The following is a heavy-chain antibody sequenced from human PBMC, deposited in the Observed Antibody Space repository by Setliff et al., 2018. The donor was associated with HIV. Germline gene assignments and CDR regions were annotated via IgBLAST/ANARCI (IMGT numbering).Heavy chain of an antibody. CDR3: ARATDYDSSGYYSLNFDY. CDR2: MSPNSGNT. V-gene: IGHV1-8*01. D-gene: IGHD3-22*01. CDR1: GYTFTSYD. J-gene: IGHJ4*02. Sequence: ASVKVSCKASGYTFTSYDINWVRQATGQGLEWMGWMSPNSGNTGYAQKFQGRVTMTRNTSISTAYMELSSLRSEDTAVYYCARATDYDSSGYYSLNFDYWGQGTLVTVSS.